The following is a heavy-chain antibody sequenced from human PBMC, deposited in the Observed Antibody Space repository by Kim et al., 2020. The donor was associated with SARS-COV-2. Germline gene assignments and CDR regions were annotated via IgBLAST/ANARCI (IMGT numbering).Heavy chain of an antibody. J-gene: IGHJ1*01. Sequence: GGSLRLSCAASGFTFSSYWMHWVRQAPGKGLVWVSRINSDGSSTNYADSVKGRFTISRDNAKNTLYLQMNSLRAEDTAVYYCAREGRYCSGGSCFEYFQHWGQGTLVTVSS. CDR3: AREGRYCSGGSCFEYFQH. D-gene: IGHD2-15*01. CDR1: GFTFSSYW. V-gene: IGHV3-74*01. CDR2: INSDGSST.